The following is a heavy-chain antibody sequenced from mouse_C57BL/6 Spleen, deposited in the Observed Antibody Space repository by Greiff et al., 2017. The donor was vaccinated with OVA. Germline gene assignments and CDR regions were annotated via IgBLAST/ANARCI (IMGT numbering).Heavy chain of an antibody. J-gene: IGHJ4*01. CDR3: ARNGYYVNYYAMDY. Sequence: EVMLVESGGGLVKPGGSLKLSCAASGFTFSDYGMHWVRQAPEKGLEWVAYISSGSSTIYYADTVKGRFTISRDNAKNTLFLQMTSLRSEDTAMYYCARNGYYVNYYAMDYWGQGTSVTVSS. V-gene: IGHV5-17*01. D-gene: IGHD2-3*01. CDR2: ISSGSSTI. CDR1: GFTFSDYG.